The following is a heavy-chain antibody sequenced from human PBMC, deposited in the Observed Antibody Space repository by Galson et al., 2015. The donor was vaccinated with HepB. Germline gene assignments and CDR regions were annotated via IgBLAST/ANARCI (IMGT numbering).Heavy chain of an antibody. D-gene: IGHD1-26*01. CDR2: INHSGSA. CDR3: ARPPRVGATVWYFDL. CDR1: GGSFSGYY. Sequence: SETLSLTCAVYGGSFSGYYWTWIRQPPGKGLEWIGEINHSGSANYNPSLKSRVTISVDTSKNQFSLKLSSVTAADTAVYYCARPPRVGATVWYFDLWGRGTLVTVPS. J-gene: IGHJ2*01. V-gene: IGHV4-34*01.